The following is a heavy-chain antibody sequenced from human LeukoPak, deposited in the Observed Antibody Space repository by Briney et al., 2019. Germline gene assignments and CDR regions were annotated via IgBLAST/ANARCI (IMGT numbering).Heavy chain of an antibody. Sequence: GSVKVSCKASGYTFTSYCISLVRQAPGQGLEGMGWISAYNGNTNYAQKLQGRVTMTTDTSTSTAYMELRSLRSDDTAVHYCARIPYYGDYVDAFDIWGQGTMVTVSS. V-gene: IGHV1-18*01. J-gene: IGHJ3*02. CDR2: ISAYNGNT. D-gene: IGHD4-17*01. CDR3: ARIPYYGDYVDAFDI. CDR1: GYTFTSYC.